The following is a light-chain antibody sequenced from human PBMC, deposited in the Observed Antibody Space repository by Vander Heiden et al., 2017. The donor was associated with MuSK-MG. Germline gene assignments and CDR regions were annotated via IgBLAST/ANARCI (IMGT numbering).Light chain of an antibody. J-gene: IGKJ2*01. CDR1: QSDSSN. Sequence: EIVMTQSPATLSVSPGERATLSCRASQSDSSNLAWYQQKPGQAPRLLIYGASTRATGIPARFSGSGSGTEFTLTISSLQSEDFAVYYCQQYNNWPQVFGQGTKLEIK. V-gene: IGKV3-15*01. CDR2: GAS. CDR3: QQYNNWPQV.